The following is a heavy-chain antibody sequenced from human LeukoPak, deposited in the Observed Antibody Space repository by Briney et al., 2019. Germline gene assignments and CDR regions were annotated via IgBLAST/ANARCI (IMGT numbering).Heavy chain of an antibody. Sequence: GGSLRLSCAASGFIFSSYGMHWVRQAPGKGLEWVAVISYDGSNKYYADSVKGRFTISRDNSKNTLYLQMNSLRAEDTAVYYCAKDFPAGAFDIWGQGTMVTVSS. CDR2: ISYDGSNK. CDR1: GFIFSSYG. V-gene: IGHV3-30*18. CDR3: AKDFPAGAFDI. D-gene: IGHD6-19*01. J-gene: IGHJ3*02.